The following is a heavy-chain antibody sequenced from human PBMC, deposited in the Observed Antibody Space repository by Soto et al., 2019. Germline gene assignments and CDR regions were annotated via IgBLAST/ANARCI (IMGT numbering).Heavy chain of an antibody. CDR3: AREGGSYDSGGYLVRGAFDI. V-gene: IGHV4-31*03. CDR1: GDSISRIDYY. CDR2: IYFRGNT. J-gene: IGHJ3*02. D-gene: IGHD3-22*01. Sequence: QVQLQESGPGLVKPSQTLSLTCSVSGDSISRIDYYWTWIRQHPEKGLEWIGNIYFRGNTYYSPSLESRLTISVDTSTNHFSLKLTPVTPADTAVYYCAREGGSYDSGGYLVRGAFDIWGQGTMVTVSS.